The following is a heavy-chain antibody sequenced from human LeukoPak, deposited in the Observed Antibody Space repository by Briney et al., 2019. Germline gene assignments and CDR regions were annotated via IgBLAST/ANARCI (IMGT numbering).Heavy chain of an antibody. D-gene: IGHD1-14*01. CDR2: NSRSSSSI. CDR3: ARAVRILDALYI. V-gene: IGHV3-21*01. Sequence: GGTLRLSYAASGFTFSRYNMNWVRQAPGKGLEYVASNSRSSSSISYADSVKGRFTISRDNAKNALYLQMNSCGAEDTAVYYCARAVRILDALYIWGEGKMVTVSS. CDR1: GFTFSRYN. J-gene: IGHJ3*02.